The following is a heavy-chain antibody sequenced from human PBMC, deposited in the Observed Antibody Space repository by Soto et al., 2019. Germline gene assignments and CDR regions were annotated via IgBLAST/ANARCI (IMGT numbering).Heavy chain of an antibody. CDR2: ISGGGTTV. CDR3: GSNGQASVYHGMDV. V-gene: IGHV3-11*01. Sequence: PGGSLRLSCAASGFAFSDFHMSWTRQAPGKGLEWISYISGGGTTVYYADSVKGRFTISRDNAKNLLYLQMDSLTSEDTAIYYCGSNGQASVYHGMDVWGQGTTVTVSS. CDR1: GFAFSDFH. J-gene: IGHJ6*02.